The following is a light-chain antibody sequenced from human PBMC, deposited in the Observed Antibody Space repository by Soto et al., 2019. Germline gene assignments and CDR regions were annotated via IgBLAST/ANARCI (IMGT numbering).Light chain of an antibody. J-gene: IGKJ2*01. CDR2: DAS. CDR1: QDISNY. V-gene: IGKV1-33*01. CDR3: QQSNTLPQA. Sequence: DLQMTQSPSSLSASVGDRVTITCQASQDISNYLNWYQQKPGRAPKLLIYDASTLATGVPSRFSGSGSGTYFTFTIRSLQPADIATYYCQQSNTLPQAFGQGTKLEIK.